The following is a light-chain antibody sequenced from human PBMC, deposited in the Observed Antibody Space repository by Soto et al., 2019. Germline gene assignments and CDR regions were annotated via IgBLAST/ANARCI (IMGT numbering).Light chain of an antibody. J-gene: IGKJ5*01. CDR3: QQANTFPLT. CDR2: AAS. V-gene: IGKV1D-12*01. CDR1: QGISIW. Sequence: DIQMTQSPSSVSASVGDRITITCRASQGISIWIAWYQQKPGNAPKLLIYAASSLQSGVPSRFSGSGSGTHSTLTISSLQPEDFATYYCQQANTFPLTFGQGTRLEIK.